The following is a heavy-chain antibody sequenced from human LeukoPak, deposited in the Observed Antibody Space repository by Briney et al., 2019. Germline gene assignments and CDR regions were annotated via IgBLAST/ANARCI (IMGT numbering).Heavy chain of an antibody. CDR2: IKQDGSEK. D-gene: IGHD2-21*02. V-gene: IGHV3-7*01. CDR1: GFTFSSYW. J-gene: IGHJ4*02. Sequence: GGSLRLSCAASGFTFSSYWMSWVRQAPGKGLEWVANIKQDGSEKYYVDSVKGRFTISRDNAKNSLYLQMNSLRAEDTAVYYCARHQFAVVTATLLYWGQGTLVTVSS. CDR3: ARHQFAVVTATLLY.